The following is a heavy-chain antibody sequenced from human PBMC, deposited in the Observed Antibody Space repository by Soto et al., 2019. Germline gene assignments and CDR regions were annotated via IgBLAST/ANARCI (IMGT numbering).Heavy chain of an antibody. D-gene: IGHD3-22*01. CDR2: ISGSGGST. CDR3: AKERGYYDSSGYYCGFDY. CDR1: GFTFSSYA. Sequence: EVQLLESGGGLVQPGGSLRLSCAASGFTFSSYAMSWVRQAPGKGLEWVSAISGSGGSTYYADSVKGRFTISRDNSKNTLYLQMNSLRAEDTAVYYCAKERGYYDSSGYYCGFDYWGQGTLVTVSS. V-gene: IGHV3-23*01. J-gene: IGHJ4*02.